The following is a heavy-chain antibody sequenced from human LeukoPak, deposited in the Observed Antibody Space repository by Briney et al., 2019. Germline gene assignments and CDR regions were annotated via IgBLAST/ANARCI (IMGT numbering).Heavy chain of an antibody. CDR1: GFTFSSYV. V-gene: IGHV3-30*03. Sequence: PGRSLRLSCAASGFTFSSYVMHWVRQAPGKGLEWVAVISYDGSNKYYADSVKGRFTISRDNSKNTLYLQMNSLRAEDTAVYYCSSYASYDSSGLDAFDIWGQGTMVTVSS. CDR2: ISYDGSNK. D-gene: IGHD3-22*01. CDR3: SSYASYDSSGLDAFDI. J-gene: IGHJ3*02.